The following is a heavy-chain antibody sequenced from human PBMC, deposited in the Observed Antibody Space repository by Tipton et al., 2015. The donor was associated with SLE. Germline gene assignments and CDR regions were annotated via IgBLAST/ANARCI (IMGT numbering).Heavy chain of an antibody. D-gene: IGHD5-12*01. CDR3: ARDGVYSPYYLNAY. J-gene: IGHJ4*02. V-gene: IGHV3-7*01. CDR1: GFTFRSYW. CDR2: IDQDGSDK. Sequence: SLRLSCLASGFTFRSYWMTWVRQAPGKGLEWVGNIDQDGSDKTYVDSVRGRFTISRDNPKSSLFLQMNSLRAEDTAVYYCARDGVYSPYYLNAYWGQGTLCTVSS.